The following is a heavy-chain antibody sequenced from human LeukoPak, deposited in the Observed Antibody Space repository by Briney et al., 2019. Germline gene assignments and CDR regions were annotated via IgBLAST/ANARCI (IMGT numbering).Heavy chain of an antibody. CDR1: GFTFSSFA. CDR2: ISGSGEST. D-gene: IGHD3-16*02. CDR3: AKDAIGQYRPYYFDC. V-gene: IGHV3-23*01. J-gene: IGHJ4*02. Sequence: PGGSLRLSCAASGFTFSSFAMSWVRQAPGKGLDWVSSISGSGESTYYADYVKGRFTVSRDNSKNTLNLQLNSLRAEDTAVYYCAKDAIGQYRPYYFDCWGQGTLVTVSS.